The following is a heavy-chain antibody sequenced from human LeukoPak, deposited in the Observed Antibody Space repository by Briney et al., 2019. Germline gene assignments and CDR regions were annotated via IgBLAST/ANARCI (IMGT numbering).Heavy chain of an antibody. J-gene: IGHJ6*02. Sequence: ASVKVSCKASGYTFTSYGISWVRQAPGQGLEWMGRTSAYNGNTNYAQKLQGRVTMTTDTSTSTAYMELRSLRSDDTAVYYCAVVPAAGYGRMDVWGQGTTVTVSS. CDR3: AVVPAAGYGRMDV. D-gene: IGHD2-2*01. CDR2: TSAYNGNT. V-gene: IGHV1-18*01. CDR1: GYTFTSYG.